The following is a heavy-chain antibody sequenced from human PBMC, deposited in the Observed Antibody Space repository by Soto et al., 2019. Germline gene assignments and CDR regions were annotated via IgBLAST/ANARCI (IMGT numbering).Heavy chain of an antibody. D-gene: IGHD3-10*01. J-gene: IGHJ6*02. CDR3: ARGQLVWYGDLTPYHRDMDV. CDR1: GGSFDDFY. Sequence: SETLSLTCAFYGGSFDDFYWSWVHQSPGKGLEWVGEISHDGGTNYSPSLASRVSISVDTSKNQFSLHLRSVTAADTGLYYCARGQLVWYGDLTPYHRDMDVWGQGTTVTVSS. V-gene: IGHV4-34*01. CDR2: ISHDGGT.